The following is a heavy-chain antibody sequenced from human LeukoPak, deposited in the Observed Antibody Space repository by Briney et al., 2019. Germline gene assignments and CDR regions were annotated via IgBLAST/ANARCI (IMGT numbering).Heavy chain of an antibody. Sequence: GGSLRLSCSASGFTFGDCALTWVRQAPGKGLEWVGFIRSKAFGGTTEYAASVEGRFSISRDDSKSIAYLQMNSPKTEDTAVYYCSRDLNWSFDYWGQGILVTVSS. CDR2: IRSKAFGGTT. CDR1: GFTFGDCA. D-gene: IGHD1-1*01. J-gene: IGHJ4*02. V-gene: IGHV3-49*04. CDR3: SRDLNWSFDY.